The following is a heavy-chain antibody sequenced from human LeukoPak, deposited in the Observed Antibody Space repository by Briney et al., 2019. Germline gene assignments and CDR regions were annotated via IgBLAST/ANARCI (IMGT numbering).Heavy chain of an antibody. V-gene: IGHV3-23*01. CDR3: AKDGLWSGEKKANMDV. D-gene: IGHD3-10*01. J-gene: IGHJ6*03. Sequence: GGTLRLSCAASGFTFSTYGMTWVRQAPGKGLEWVSAISGNGVSTYYADSVKGRFTISRDNPKNTLYLQMNSLRADYTAVYYCAKDGLWSGEKKANMDVWGKGTTVTVSS. CDR1: GFTFSTYG. CDR2: ISGNGVST.